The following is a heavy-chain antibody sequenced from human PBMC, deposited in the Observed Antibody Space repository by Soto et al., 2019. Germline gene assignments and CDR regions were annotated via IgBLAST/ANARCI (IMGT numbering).Heavy chain of an antibody. CDR3: ARGYIVVPFDS. J-gene: IGHJ5*01. D-gene: IGHD2-21*01. V-gene: IGHV4-34*01. Sequence: PSETLSLTCAVYGGSFSDYYWTWIRQPPGKGLEWIGEINHSGGTNYNPSLKSRVTISADTAKNQFSLKLSSVTAADTAVYYCARGYIVVPFDSWGQGTLVTVSS. CDR1: GGSFSDYY. CDR2: INHSGGT.